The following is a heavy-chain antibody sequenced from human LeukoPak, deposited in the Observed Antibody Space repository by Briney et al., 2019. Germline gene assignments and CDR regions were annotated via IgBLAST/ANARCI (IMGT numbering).Heavy chain of an antibody. CDR1: GGSISSGSYY. J-gene: IGHJ5*02. V-gene: IGHV4-39*07. CDR3: ARDLPYSSSWYAHDP. Sequence: SETLSLTCTVSGGSISSGSYYWSWIRQPPGKGLEWIGTMYHSGSTNYNPSLKSRVTISVDTSKNQFSLKLSSVTAADTAVYYCARDLPYSSSWYAHDPWGQGTLVTVSS. CDR2: MYHSGST. D-gene: IGHD6-13*01.